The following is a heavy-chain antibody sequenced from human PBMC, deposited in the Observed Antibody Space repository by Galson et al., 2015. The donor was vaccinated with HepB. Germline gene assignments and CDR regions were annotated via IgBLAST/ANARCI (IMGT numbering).Heavy chain of an antibody. CDR1: GDSVSSNSAA. J-gene: IGHJ4*02. Sequence: CAISGDSVSSNSAAWNWIRQSPSRGLEWLGRTYYRSKWFNDYAVSVKSRITINPDTSKNQFSLQLNSVTPEDTAVYFCARASPYYHDSSGYFLFDYWGQGTLVTVSS. CDR3: ARASPYYHDSSGYFLFDY. CDR2: TYYRSKWFN. D-gene: IGHD3-22*01. V-gene: IGHV6-1*01.